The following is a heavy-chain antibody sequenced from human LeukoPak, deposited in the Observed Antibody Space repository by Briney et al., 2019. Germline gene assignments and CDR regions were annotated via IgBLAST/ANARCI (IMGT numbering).Heavy chain of an antibody. J-gene: IGHJ4*02. V-gene: IGHV4-38-2*01. Sequence: SETLSLTCAVSGYSISSGYYWGWIRQPPGKGLEWIGSIYHSGSTYYNPSLKSRVTISVDTSKNQFSLKLSSVTAADTAVYYRTRVGGPYYFDYWGQGTLVTVSS. CDR1: GYSISSGYY. CDR3: TRVGGPYYFDY. CDR2: IYHSGST.